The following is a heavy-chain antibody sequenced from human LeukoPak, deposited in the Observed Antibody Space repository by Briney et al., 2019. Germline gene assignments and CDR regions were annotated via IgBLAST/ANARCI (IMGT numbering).Heavy chain of an antibody. CDR1: GSPASGNC. CDR2: INSDGNST. J-gene: IGHJ4*02. CDR3: ARDRVGGLDH. Sequence: PGGSLRLSCAVSGSPASGNCMGWVRQVPGKGLVWVSRINSDGNSTSYADSVKGRLTISRDNAKNTLYLQVNSLRAEDTAVYYCARDRVGGLDHWGQGTLVTVSS. V-gene: IGHV3-74*01. D-gene: IGHD1-26*01.